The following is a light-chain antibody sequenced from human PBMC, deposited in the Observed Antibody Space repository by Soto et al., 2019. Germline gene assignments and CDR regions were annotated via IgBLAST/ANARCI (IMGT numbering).Light chain of an antibody. CDR1: HSVSSSY. J-gene: IGKJ1*01. CDR2: GAS. CDR3: QQYDSSPRT. Sequence: EIVLTQSPGTLSLSPGERATLSCRASHSVSSSYLAWYQQKPGQDPSLLIYGASNTATGNPDRFSGSGCGTDFTLTISRLEPEDFAVYYCQQYDSSPRTFGQGTKVEI. V-gene: IGKV3-20*01.